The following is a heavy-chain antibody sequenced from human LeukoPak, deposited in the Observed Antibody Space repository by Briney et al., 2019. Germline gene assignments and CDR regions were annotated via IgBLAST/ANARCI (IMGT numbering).Heavy chain of an antibody. V-gene: IGHV3-23*01. J-gene: IGHJ4*02. Sequence: GGSLRLSCAASGFTFSSYAMSWVRQAPGTGLEWVSAISGSGGSTYYADSVKGRFTISRDNSKNTLYLQMNSLRAEDTAVYYCAKDLNGRYCSSTSCPYFDYWGQGTLVTVSS. CDR1: GFTFSSYA. D-gene: IGHD2-2*01. CDR3: AKDLNGRYCSSTSCPYFDY. CDR2: ISGSGGST.